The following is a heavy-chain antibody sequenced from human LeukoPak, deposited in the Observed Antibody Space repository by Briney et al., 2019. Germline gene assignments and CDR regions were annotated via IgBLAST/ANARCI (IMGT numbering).Heavy chain of an antibody. CDR1: GFTFDDYA. V-gene: IGHV3-43D*04. CDR2: ISWDGGST. J-gene: IGHJ6*03. Sequence: GGSLRLSCAASGFTFDDYAMHWVRQAPGKGLEWVSLISWDGGSTYYADSVKGRFTISRDNRKNSLYLQMNSLRAEDTALYYCAKAAEAGIYYYYYYYMDVWGKGTTVTVSS. D-gene: IGHD6-19*01. CDR3: AKAAEAGIYYYYYYYMDV.